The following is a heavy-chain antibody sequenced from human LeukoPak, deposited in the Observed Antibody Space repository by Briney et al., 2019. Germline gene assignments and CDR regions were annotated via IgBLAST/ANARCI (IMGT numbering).Heavy chain of an antibody. J-gene: IGHJ4*02. CDR3: AKDKGMHYYGSASYSYFDS. CDR2: ISSNSDNI. Sequence: GGSLRLSCAASGFTFGDYAMHWVRRAPGRGLEWVSGISSNSDNIGYANSVKGRFTISRDNAKNSLYLQMNSLRTEDTAFYYCAKDKGMHYYGSASYSYFDSWGQATLVTVSS. D-gene: IGHD3-10*01. CDR1: GFTFGDYA. V-gene: IGHV3-9*01.